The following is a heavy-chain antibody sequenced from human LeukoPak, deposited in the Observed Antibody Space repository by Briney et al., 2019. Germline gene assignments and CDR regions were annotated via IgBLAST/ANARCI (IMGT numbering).Heavy chain of an antibody. J-gene: IGHJ4*02. D-gene: IGHD4-17*01. V-gene: IGHV3-23*01. CDR3: AKDQGNDYGDQLHF. CDR2: ISGSGGST. CDR1: GFIFSSYA. Sequence: PGGSLRLSCAASGFIFSSYAMSWVRQAPGKGLEWVSTISGSGGSTYYADSVKGRFTISRDNSKNRVYLQMNSLRAEDTAVYYCAKDQGNDYGDQLHFWGQGTLVTVSS.